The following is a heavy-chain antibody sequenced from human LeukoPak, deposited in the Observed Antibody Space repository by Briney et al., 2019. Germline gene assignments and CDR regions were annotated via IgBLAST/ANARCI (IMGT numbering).Heavy chain of an antibody. D-gene: IGHD2/OR15-2a*01. CDR1: GFTFSSYG. V-gene: IGHV3-30*18. CDR3: AKGVGSTWLSTLSQVTMDV. Sequence: GGSLRLSCAASGFTFSSYGMHWVRQPPGKGLEWVAVISKDGSNKYYADSVKGRVTISRDNSKNTLYLQMNSLRVEDTAVYYCAKGVGSTWLSTLSQVTMDVWGKGTTVTVSS. J-gene: IGHJ6*04. CDR2: ISKDGSNK.